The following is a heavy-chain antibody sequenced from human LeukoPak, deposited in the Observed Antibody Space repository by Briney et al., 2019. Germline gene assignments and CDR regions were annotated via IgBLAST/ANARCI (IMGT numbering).Heavy chain of an antibody. J-gene: IGHJ5*02. CDR3: ARGTYYDFWSGYNNWFDP. CDR1: GGSISHYY. Sequence: PSETLSLTCTVSGGSISHYYWTWIRQPAGKGLEWIGRVYSTGSTNYNPSLQNRVTLSVDTSKNQFSLRLTSVTAADTAVYYCARGTYYDFWSGYNNWFDPWDQGTLVTVSS. CDR2: VYSTGST. V-gene: IGHV4-4*07. D-gene: IGHD3-3*01.